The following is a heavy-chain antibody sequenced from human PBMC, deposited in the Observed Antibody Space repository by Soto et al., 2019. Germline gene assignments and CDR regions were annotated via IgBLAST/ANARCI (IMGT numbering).Heavy chain of an antibody. J-gene: IGHJ5*02. CDR2: IFPSDSDT. Sequence: GESLKISCRTSGYNFTSYWIAWVRQMPGKGLEWMGIIFPSDSDTRYSPSFQGQVTISADRSTSTVFLQWASLKASDTAVYFCARKDKSGYFNWFDPWGQGTLVTVS. D-gene: IGHD5-12*01. CDR1: GYNFTSYW. CDR3: ARKDKSGYFNWFDP. V-gene: IGHV5-51*01.